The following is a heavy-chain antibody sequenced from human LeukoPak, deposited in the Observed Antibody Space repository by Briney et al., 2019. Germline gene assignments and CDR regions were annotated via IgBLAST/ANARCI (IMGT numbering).Heavy chain of an antibody. V-gene: IGHV4-34*01. J-gene: IGHJ3*02. CDR2: INHSGST. CDR3: ASRLTIFGVVHLGAFDI. Sequence: SETLSLTCAVYGGSFSGYYWSWIRQPPGKGLEWIGEINHSGSTNYNPSLKSRVTISVDTSENQFSLKLSSVTAADTAVYYCASRLTIFGVVHLGAFDIWGQGTMVTVSS. D-gene: IGHD3-3*01. CDR1: GGSFSGYY.